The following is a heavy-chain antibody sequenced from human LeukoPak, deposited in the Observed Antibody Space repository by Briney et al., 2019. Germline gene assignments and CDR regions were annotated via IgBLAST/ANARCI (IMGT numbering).Heavy chain of an antibody. CDR1: GFTFSSYG. D-gene: IGHD5-12*01. CDR3: AKGGGYEAQYYYYYLDV. Sequence: QSGGSLRLSCAASGFTFSSYGMYWVRQAPGKGLEWVAFIRYDGSNKYYADSAKGRFTISRDNSKNTLYLQMKSLRAEDTAVYYCAKGGGYEAQYYYYYLDVWGKGTTVTISS. CDR2: IRYDGSNK. J-gene: IGHJ6*03. V-gene: IGHV3-30*02.